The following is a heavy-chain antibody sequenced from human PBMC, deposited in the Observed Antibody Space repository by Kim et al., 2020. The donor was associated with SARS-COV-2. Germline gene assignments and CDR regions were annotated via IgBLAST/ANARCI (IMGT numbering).Heavy chain of an antibody. V-gene: IGHV2-5*02. CDR3: AHRPRGWYVXXXXP. CDR1: GFSLSTSGVG. D-gene: IGHD6-19*01. Sequence: SGPTLVKPTQTLTLTCTFSGFSLSTSGVGVGWIRQPPGKALEWLALIYWDEDKXXXXPLKSRLTIPXDTSTNXXVXTMTNMDPVDXXTYXCAHRPRGWYVXXXXPWGXXXLVPVSS. CDR2: IYWDEDK. J-gene: IGHJ5*02.